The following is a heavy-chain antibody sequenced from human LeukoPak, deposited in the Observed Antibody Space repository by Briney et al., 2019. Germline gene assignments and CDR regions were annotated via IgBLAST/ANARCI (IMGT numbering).Heavy chain of an antibody. V-gene: IGHV3-30*18. CDR1: GFTFSSYG. CDR2: ISYDGSNK. CDR3: AKEEAAYYYGSGSYLNGYYYYGMDV. J-gene: IGHJ6*02. D-gene: IGHD3-10*01. Sequence: PGRSLRLSCAASGFTFSSYGMHWVRQAPGKGLEWVADISYDGSNKYYADSVKGRFTISRDKSKNTLYLQMNSLRAEDTAVYYCAKEEAAYYYGSGSYLNGYYYYGMDVWGQGTTVTVSS.